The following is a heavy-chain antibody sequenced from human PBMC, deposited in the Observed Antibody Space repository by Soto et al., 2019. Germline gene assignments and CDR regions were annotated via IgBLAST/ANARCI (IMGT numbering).Heavy chain of an antibody. CDR3: AREPPPPDD. Sequence: QVQLVQSGAEVKKPGASVKVSCKASGYTFASYAISWMRQAPGQGLEWMGWISAYNGNTNYAQKLQGRVTMTTDTSTSTANMELRSLRSVDTAVYYCAREPPPPDDWGQGTLCTVSS. J-gene: IGHJ4*02. CDR1: GYTFASYA. V-gene: IGHV1-18*01. CDR2: ISAYNGNT.